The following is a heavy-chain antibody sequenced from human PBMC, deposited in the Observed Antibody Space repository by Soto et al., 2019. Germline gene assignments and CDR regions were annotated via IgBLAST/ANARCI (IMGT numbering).Heavy chain of an antibody. D-gene: IGHD3-3*01. CDR1: GYTFTGHW. J-gene: IGHJ4*02. CDR2: VYPSDSDT. V-gene: IGHV5-51*01. CDR3: AVGIASDFQY. Sequence: GESLKISCEGSGYTFTGHWIGWVRQMPGKGLEWMGIVYPSDSDTRYSPSLQGQVTISADKSLSTAYLQWPSLKASDTAMYYCAVGIASDFQYWGQGTLVAVSS.